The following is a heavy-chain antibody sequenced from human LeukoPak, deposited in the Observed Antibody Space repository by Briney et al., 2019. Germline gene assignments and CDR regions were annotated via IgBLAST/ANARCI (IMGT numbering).Heavy chain of an antibody. CDR3: ARDRADFWSGYYVSSPKAFDY. CDR1: GFTFSDYY. D-gene: IGHD3-3*01. CDR2: ISTSGSTI. J-gene: IGHJ4*02. V-gene: IGHV3-11*04. Sequence: GGSLRLSCAASGFTFSDYYMSWIRQAPGKGLEWVSYISTSGSTIYYADSVKGRFTISRDNSKNTLYLQMNSLRAEDTAVYYCARDRADFWSGYYVSSPKAFDYWGQGTLVTVSS.